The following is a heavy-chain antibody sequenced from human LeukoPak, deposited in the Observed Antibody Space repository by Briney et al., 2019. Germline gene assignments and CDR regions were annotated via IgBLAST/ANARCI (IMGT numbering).Heavy chain of an antibody. CDR1: GYTLTGYY. CDR2: INPNSGGT. Sequence: ASVKVSCKASGYTLTGYYMHWVRQAPGQGLEWMGWINPNSGGTNYAQKFQGRVTMTRDTSISTAYMELSRLRSDDTAVYYCARVPRRGGSNWFDPWGQGTLVTVSS. D-gene: IGHD2-15*01. J-gene: IGHJ5*02. CDR3: ARVPRRGGSNWFDP. V-gene: IGHV1-2*02.